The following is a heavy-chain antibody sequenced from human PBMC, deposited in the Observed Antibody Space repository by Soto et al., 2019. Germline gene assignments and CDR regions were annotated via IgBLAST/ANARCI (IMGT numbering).Heavy chain of an antibody. V-gene: IGHV3-33*01. Sequence: PGGSLRLSCAASGFDLSRYGMHWVRQAPGMGLEWVAVIWYDGSNKYYADSVKGRFTIFKDNSKNTLYLQMNSLRAEDTAVYYCASAVPHVPHPGGGAFDIWGQGTMVTVSS. CDR1: GFDLSRYG. D-gene: IGHD2-15*01. CDR3: ASAVPHVPHPGGGAFDI. CDR2: IWYDGSNK. J-gene: IGHJ3*02.